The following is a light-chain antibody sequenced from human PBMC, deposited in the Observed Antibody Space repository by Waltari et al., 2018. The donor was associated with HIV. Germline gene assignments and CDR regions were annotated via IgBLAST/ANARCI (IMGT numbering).Light chain of an antibody. CDR3: QQYGTSPLT. CDR1: QSIFSNY. J-gene: IGKJ4*01. Sequence: EIVLTQSPGTLSLSPGERASLSCRVSQSIFSNYLAWYQQKPGQAPRLLIYDASSRATDIPDRFSGSGSGTDFTLTISGLEPEDFAVYFCQQYGTSPLTFGGGTKVEMK. CDR2: DAS. V-gene: IGKV3-20*01.